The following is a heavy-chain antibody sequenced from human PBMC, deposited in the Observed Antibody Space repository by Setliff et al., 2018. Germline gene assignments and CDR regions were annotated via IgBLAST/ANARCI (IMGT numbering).Heavy chain of an antibody. CDR3: AKGPYYDILTGFQYYSDY. D-gene: IGHD3-9*01. J-gene: IGHJ4*02. CDR2: VNSDGSST. Sequence: PGGSLRLSCAASGFTFVNYWMHWVRQAPGKGLVWVSRVNSDGSSTIYADSVKGRFTISRDNSKNTLYLQMNSLRAEDTAVYYCAKGPYYDILTGFQYYSDYWGQGTLVTVSS. V-gene: IGHV3-74*01. CDR1: GFTFVNYW.